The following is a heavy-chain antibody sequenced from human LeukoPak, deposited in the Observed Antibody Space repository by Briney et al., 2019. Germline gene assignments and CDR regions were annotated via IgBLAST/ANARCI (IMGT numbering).Heavy chain of an antibody. CDR1: TFTFSSYI. CDR3: ARGWFGEPQPGLFDY. V-gene: IGHV3-48*04. D-gene: IGHD3-10*01. J-gene: IGHJ4*02. Sequence: GGSLRLSCAASTFTFSSYIMNWVRQAPGKGLEWVSYISSSSSTIYYADSVKGRFTISRDNAKNSLYLQMNSLRAEDTAVYYCARGWFGEPQPGLFDYWGQGTLVTVSS. CDR2: ISSSSSTI.